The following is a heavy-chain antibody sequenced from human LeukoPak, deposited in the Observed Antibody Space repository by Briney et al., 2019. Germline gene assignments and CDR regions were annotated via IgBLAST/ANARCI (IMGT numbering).Heavy chain of an antibody. CDR1: GGSISDYY. Sequence: PSETLSLTCSVSGGSISDYYWSWIRQPPGKGLEWIGYIYYSGSTNYNPSLKSRVTISVDTSKNQFSLKLSSVTAADTAVYYCARDTRIAATRGYYYYGMDVWGQGTTVTVSS. CDR3: ARDTRIAATRGYYYYGMDV. D-gene: IGHD6-13*01. CDR2: IYYSGST. V-gene: IGHV4-59*01. J-gene: IGHJ6*02.